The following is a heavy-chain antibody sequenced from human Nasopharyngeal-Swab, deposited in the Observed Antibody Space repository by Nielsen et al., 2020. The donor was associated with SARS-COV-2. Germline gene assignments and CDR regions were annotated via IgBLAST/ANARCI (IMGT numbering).Heavy chain of an antibody. D-gene: IGHD6-13*01. CDR1: GFTFSNAW. Sequence: GESLKISCAASGFTFSNAWMSWVRQAPGKGLEWVGRIKSKTDGGTTDYAAPVKGRFTISRDDSKNTLYLQMNSLKTEDTAVYYCANRRGSSWHPYCFDYWGQGTLVTASS. V-gene: IGHV3-15*01. CDR2: IKSKTDGGTT. CDR3: ANRRGSSWHPYCFDY. J-gene: IGHJ4*02.